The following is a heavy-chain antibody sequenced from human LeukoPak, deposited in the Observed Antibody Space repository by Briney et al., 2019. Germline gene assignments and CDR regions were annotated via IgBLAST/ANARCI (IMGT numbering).Heavy chain of an antibody. D-gene: IGHD3-22*01. CDR3: ARDLGYSASY. V-gene: IGHV4-61*09. CDR1: GGSVNVGSYY. Sequence: PSETLSLTCTVSGGSVNVGSYYWTWIRQPAGKGLEWIGHLYTSGSAKYNPSLMSRVTISVDTSKNQFSLKLNSVTAADTAVYYCARDLGYSASYWGQGTLVTVSS. CDR2: LYTSGSA. J-gene: IGHJ4*02.